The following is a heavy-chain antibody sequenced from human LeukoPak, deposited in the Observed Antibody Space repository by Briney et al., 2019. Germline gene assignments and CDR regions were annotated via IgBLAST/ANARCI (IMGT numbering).Heavy chain of an antibody. CDR2: IYSGDSHT. J-gene: IGHJ4*02. CDR1: GYSFTYW. Sequence: GESLKISCKGSGYSFTYWISWVRQMPGKGLEWMGIIYSGDSHTKYSPSFQGRVTISADNSISTAYLQWSSLEASDTAMYYCASARHGDYVWDYWGQGTLVTVSS. CDR3: ASARHGDYVWDY. D-gene: IGHD4-17*01. V-gene: IGHV5-51*01.